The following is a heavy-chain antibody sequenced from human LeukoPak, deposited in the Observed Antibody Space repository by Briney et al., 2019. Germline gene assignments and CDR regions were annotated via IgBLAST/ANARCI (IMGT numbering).Heavy chain of an antibody. D-gene: IGHD6-19*01. V-gene: IGHV1-2*02. J-gene: IGHJ5*02. CDR3: ARDLFEEQWFWFDP. CDR1: GYTFTGYY. Sequence: ASVKVSCKASGYTFTGYYMHWVRQAPGQGLEWMGWINPNSGGTNYAQKFQGRVTMTRDTSISTAYMELSRLRSDDTAVYYCARDLFEEQWFWFDPWGQGTLVTVSS. CDR2: INPNSGGT.